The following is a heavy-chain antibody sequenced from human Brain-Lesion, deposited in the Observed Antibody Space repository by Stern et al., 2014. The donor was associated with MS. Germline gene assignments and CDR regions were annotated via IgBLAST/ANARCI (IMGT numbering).Heavy chain of an antibody. J-gene: IGHJ4*02. CDR1: GFTLSDAW. V-gene: IGHV3-15*01. CDR3: VTGFSSGYFEYYFEH. D-gene: IGHD3-3*01. CDR2: IKSKADGGTT. Sequence: EVHLVESGGRLVEPGGSLRLSCAASGFTLSDAWMTWVRQAAGKGLEWVGRIKSKADGGTTVYAAPVKGRFTISRDDSKDSLYLQMNSLKTEDTAVYYCVTGFSSGYFEYYFEHWGQGTQVTVSS.